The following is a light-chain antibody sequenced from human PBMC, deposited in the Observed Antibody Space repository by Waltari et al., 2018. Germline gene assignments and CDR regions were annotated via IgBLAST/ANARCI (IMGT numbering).Light chain of an antibody. J-gene: IGLJ1*01. CDR3: SSDTSSSPYV. CDR2: EVS. V-gene: IGLV2-14*01. Sequence: QSALTRPASVSGSPGQSLTIPCPGTSSDVGGYTSVSWYQQHPGKAPKLMTYEVSNRPSGVSNRFAGSKSGTTASRTISGLQAEDEADYYCSSDTSSSPYVFGTGTKVTVL. CDR1: SSDVGGYTS.